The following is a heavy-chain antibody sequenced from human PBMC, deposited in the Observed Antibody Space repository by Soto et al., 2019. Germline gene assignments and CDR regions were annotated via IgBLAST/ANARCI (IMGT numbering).Heavy chain of an antibody. CDR3: ARSTAYSESAFDI. CDR2: IIPIFGTA. D-gene: IGHD1-26*01. CDR1: GGTFSSYA. V-gene: IGHV1-69*13. Sequence: SVKVSCKASGGTFSSYAISWVRQAPGQGLEWMGGIIPIFGTANYAQKFQGRVTITADESTSTAYMELSRLRSDDTAVYYCARSTAYSESAFDIWGQGTMVTVSS. J-gene: IGHJ3*02.